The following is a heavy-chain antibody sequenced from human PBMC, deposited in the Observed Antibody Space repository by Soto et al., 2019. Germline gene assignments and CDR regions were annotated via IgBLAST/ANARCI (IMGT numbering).Heavy chain of an antibody. CDR3: ARGSDFVWGSYRSDALYI. Sequence: GASVKVSCKASGYTFTNNAIHWVRQAPGQRLEWLGWLNAGNSNREYSQKFQGRIIMTKDTSASTAYMELSSLRSEDTAVYYCARGSDFVWGSYRSDALYIWG. CDR1: GYTFTNNA. V-gene: IGHV1-3*01. J-gene: IGHJ3*02. D-gene: IGHD3-16*02. CDR2: LNAGNSNR.